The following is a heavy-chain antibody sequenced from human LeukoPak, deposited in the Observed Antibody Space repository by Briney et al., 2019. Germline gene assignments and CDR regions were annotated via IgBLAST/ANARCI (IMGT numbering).Heavy chain of an antibody. J-gene: IGHJ4*02. V-gene: IGHV4-61*02. CDR3: AMSSSVTRSDY. CDR1: GGSVNTHTYF. Sequence: SETLSLTCTVSGGSVNTHTYFWNWVRQPAGKGLEWIGRISTNGNTNYNPSLKSRVTISVDTSKNQFSLMLNSVTAADTAVYYCAMSSSVTRSDYWGQGTLVTVSS. D-gene: IGHD6-19*01. CDR2: ISTNGNT.